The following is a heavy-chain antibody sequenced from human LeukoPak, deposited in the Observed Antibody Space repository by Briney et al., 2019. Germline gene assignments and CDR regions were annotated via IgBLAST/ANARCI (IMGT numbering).Heavy chain of an antibody. V-gene: IGHV4-59*08. CDR3: ARHCSSSWYGDWFGP. CDR1: GGSISSYY. CDR2: IYYSGST. Sequence: SETLSLTCTVSGGSISSYYWSWIRQPPGKGLEWIGYIYYSGSTNYNPSLKSRVTTSVDTSKNQFSLKLSSVTAADTAVYYCARHCSSSWYGDWFGPWGQGTLVTVSS. J-gene: IGHJ5*02. D-gene: IGHD6-13*01.